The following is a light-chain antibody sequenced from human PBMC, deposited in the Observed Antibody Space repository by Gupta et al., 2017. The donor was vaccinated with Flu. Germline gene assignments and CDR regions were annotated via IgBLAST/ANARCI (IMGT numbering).Light chain of an antibody. V-gene: IGLV1-51*02. CDR3: GAWDSSLTQGL. CDR1: SSIIGNNH. Sequence: SSSIIGNNHVSWYQQFPGTAPKLLIYETRVRPSGVPDRFSGSKSGTSATLDITGLQAGDEADYYCGAWDSSLTQGLFGGGTKMTV. J-gene: IGLJ3*02. CDR2: ETR.